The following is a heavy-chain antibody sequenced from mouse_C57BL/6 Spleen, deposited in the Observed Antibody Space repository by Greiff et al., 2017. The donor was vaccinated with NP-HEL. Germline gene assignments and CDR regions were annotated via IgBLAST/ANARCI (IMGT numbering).Heavy chain of an antibody. J-gene: IGHJ1*03. CDR2: FYPRSGNT. CDR3: AREGTVVGYFGV. Sequence: VKLVESGAELARPGASVKLSCKASGYTFTSYGISWVKQRTGKGLEWIGEFYPRSGNTYYNEKFKGKATLTADKSSSTAYMELRSLTSEDSAVYYCAREGTVVGYFGVWGTGTTVTVSS. V-gene: IGHV1-81*01. D-gene: IGHD1-1*01. CDR1: GYTFTSYG.